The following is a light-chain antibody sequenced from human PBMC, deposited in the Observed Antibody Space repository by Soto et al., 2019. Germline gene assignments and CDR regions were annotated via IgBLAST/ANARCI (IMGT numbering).Light chain of an antibody. CDR3: QVWDSSSDDSSDRTSDRWV. CDR2: DDS. Sequence: SYELTQPPSVSVAPGQTAMISCGGNNIGNKSVHWYQQRPGQAPVLVVYDDSDRPSGIPERFSGSNSGNTATLNISRVEAGDEADYYCQVWDSSSDDSSDRTSDRWVFGGRTKLTVL. CDR1: NIGNKS. V-gene: IGLV3-21*02. J-gene: IGLJ3*02.